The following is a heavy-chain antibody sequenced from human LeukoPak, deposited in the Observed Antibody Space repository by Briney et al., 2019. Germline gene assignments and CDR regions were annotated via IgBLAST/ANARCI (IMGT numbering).Heavy chain of an antibody. Sequence: GGSLRLSCAASGVTFSSYWMHWVRQAPGKGLGRVSRINSDGSSTKYADSVKGRFTISRENAKKTLYLQMNSLRAEDTAVYYCARVLLWFGQSDFAYWGPRTLVTVSS. D-gene: IGHD3-10*01. J-gene: IGHJ4*02. CDR2: INSDGSST. CDR1: GVTFSSYW. CDR3: ARVLLWFGQSDFAY. V-gene: IGHV3-74*03.